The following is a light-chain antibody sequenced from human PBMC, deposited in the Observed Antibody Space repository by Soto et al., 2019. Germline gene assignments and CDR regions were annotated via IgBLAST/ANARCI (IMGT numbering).Light chain of an antibody. Sequence: DIQMTQSPSSLSASVGDRVTITCQASQDITNHLNWYQQKPGKAPKLLIYDASNLQTGVPSRFSGSGSGTDFTLTIGGLQPEDIATFYCQQYDILLTFGGGTKVDIK. J-gene: IGKJ4*01. V-gene: IGKV1-33*01. CDR3: QQYDILLT. CDR2: DAS. CDR1: QDITNH.